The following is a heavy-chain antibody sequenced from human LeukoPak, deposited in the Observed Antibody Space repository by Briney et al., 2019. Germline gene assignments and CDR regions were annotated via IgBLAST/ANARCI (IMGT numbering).Heavy chain of an antibody. CDR1: GYTFTSYG. Sequence: GASVKVSCKASGYTFTSYGISWVRQAPGQGLEWMGWISAYNGNTNYAQKLQGRVTMTTDTSTSTAYMELRSLRSDDTAVYYCAVGQQLVQSAEYFQHWGQGTLVTVSS. J-gene: IGHJ1*01. D-gene: IGHD6-13*01. V-gene: IGHV1-18*01. CDR3: AVGQQLVQSAEYFQH. CDR2: ISAYNGNT.